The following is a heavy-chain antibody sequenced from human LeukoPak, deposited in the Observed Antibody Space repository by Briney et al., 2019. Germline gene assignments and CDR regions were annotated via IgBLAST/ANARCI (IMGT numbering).Heavy chain of an antibody. CDR1: GGSVSTTLFY. D-gene: IGHD3-22*01. Sequence: SETLSLTCTVSGGSVSTTLFYWGWIRQPPGKGLEWIGNIFYTGTSYYNPSLKSRVTISVGTSKNQFSLKLSSVTAADTAVYYCARLGTGYDSSGYSIGWFDPWGQGTLVTVSS. V-gene: IGHV4-39*01. CDR2: IFYTGTS. CDR3: ARLGTGYDSSGYSIGWFDP. J-gene: IGHJ5*02.